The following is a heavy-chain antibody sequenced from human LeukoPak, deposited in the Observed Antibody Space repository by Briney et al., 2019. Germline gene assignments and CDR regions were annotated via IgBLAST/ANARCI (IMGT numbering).Heavy chain of an antibody. D-gene: IGHD3-3*02. CDR3: ARESIYRTHYYYYGMDL. CDR2: INPNSGGT. V-gene: IGHV1-2*02. CDR1: GYTFTGYY. Sequence: ASVKVSCKASGYTFTGYYMHWVRQAPGQGLEWKGWINPNSGGTNYAQKFQGRVTMTRDRSISTAYMELSRLRSDDTAVYYCARESIYRTHYYYYGMDLWGQGTTVTVSS. J-gene: IGHJ6*02.